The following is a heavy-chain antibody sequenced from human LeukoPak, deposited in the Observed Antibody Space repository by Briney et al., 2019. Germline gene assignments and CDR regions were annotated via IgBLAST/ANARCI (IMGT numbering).Heavy chain of an antibody. CDR1: GDSISFYY. Sequence: PSETLSLTCTVSGDSISFYYWSWIRQPPGKGLEWIGYIYYSGSTNYNPSLKSRVTISVDTSKNQFSLKLSSVTAADTAVYYCARVVGQLTYNWFDPWGQGTLVTVSS. CDR2: IYYSGST. CDR3: ARVVGQLTYNWFDP. V-gene: IGHV4-59*01. D-gene: IGHD1-26*01. J-gene: IGHJ5*02.